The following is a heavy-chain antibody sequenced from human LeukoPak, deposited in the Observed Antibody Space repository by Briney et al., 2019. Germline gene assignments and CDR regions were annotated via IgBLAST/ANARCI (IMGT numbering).Heavy chain of an antibody. J-gene: IGHJ6*03. CDR1: GFTFSNAW. Sequence: GGSLRLSCAASGFTFSNAWMSWVRQAPGKGLEWVGRIKSKTDGGTTDYAAPVKGRFTISRDDSKNTLYLQMNSLKTEDTAVYYCTTLYYDFWSGKGSRYYYYYMDVWGKGTTVTVSS. CDR3: TTLYYDFWSGKGSRYYYYYMDV. V-gene: IGHV3-15*01. D-gene: IGHD3-3*01. CDR2: IKSKTDGGTT.